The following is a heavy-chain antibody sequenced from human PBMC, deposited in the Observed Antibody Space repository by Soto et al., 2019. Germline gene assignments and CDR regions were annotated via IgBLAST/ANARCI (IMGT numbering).Heavy chain of an antibody. Sequence: EVPLVESGGGLVQPGRSLRLSCAASGFTFDDYAMHWVRQAPGKGLEWVSRISWNSGSIGYADSVKGRFTISRDNANNSLYLQMNSLRAEDTALYYCAKAVGSYGNFDYWGQGTLVTVSS. J-gene: IGHJ4*02. V-gene: IGHV3-9*01. CDR1: GFTFDDYA. D-gene: IGHD5-18*01. CDR2: ISWNSGSI. CDR3: AKAVGSYGNFDY.